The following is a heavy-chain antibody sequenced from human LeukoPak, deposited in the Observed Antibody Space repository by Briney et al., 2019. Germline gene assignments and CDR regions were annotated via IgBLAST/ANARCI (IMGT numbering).Heavy chain of an antibody. D-gene: IGHD3-10*01. CDR2: IYYSGST. V-gene: IGHV4-59*08. Sequence: TSETLSLTCTVSGGSISSYYWSWIRQPPGKGLEWIGYIYYSGSTNYNPSLKSRVTISVDTSKNQFSLKLSSVTAADTAVYYCARQITMVRGVIREDYYFDYWGQGTLVTVSS. J-gene: IGHJ4*02. CDR3: ARQITMVRGVIREDYYFDY. CDR1: GGSISSYY.